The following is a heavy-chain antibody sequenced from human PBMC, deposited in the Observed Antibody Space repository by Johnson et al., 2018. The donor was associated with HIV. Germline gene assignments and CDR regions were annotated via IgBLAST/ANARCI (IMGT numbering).Heavy chain of an antibody. J-gene: IGHJ3*02. CDR2: ISYDGSDK. Sequence: VQLVESGGGVVQPGRSLRLSCAASGFTFSTSAMHWVRQAPGKGLEWVAIISYDGSDKYYAESVKGRFTISRDDSKNTLYLQMNSLRAEDTAIYYCAREAYYARAFDMWGQGTMVTVSS. V-gene: IGHV3-30*04. CDR1: GFTFSTSA. CDR3: AREAYYARAFDM. D-gene: IGHD3-3*01.